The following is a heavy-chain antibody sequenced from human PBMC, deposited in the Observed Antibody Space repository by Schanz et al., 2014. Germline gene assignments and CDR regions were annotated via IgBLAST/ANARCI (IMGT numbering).Heavy chain of an antibody. CDR3: TRSYYDFSWGSYRFRAFDI. CDR1: GFTLSSYW. CDR2: TNGDGTNA. D-gene: IGHD3-16*02. J-gene: IGHJ3*02. Sequence: EVKLVESGGGAVRPGGSLRLSCAASGFTLSSYWMHWVRQVPGKGLEWVPCTNGDGTNAKYADSVKGRFTISRDNAKKTLSLQMISLRAEDTAIYFCTRSYYDFSWGSYRFRAFDIWGQGTTVIVSS. V-gene: IGHV3-74*01.